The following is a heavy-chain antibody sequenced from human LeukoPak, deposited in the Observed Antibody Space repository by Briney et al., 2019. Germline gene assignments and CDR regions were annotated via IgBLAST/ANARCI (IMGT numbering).Heavy chain of an antibody. D-gene: IGHD3-9*01. V-gene: IGHV1-69*13. CDR3: ARDPGGLRYFDWLSGFDP. CDR1: GGTFSSYA. CDR2: IIPIFGTA. Sequence: ASVKVSCKASGGTFSSYAISWVRQAPGQGLEWMGGIIPIFGTANYAQKFQGRVTITADESTSTAYMELSSLRSDDTAVYYCARDPGGLRYFDWLSGFDPWGQGTLVTVSS. J-gene: IGHJ5*02.